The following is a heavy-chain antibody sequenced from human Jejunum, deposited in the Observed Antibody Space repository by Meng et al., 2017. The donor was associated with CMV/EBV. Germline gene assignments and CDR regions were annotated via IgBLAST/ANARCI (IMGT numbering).Heavy chain of an antibody. V-gene: IGHV3-9*01. CDR2: ISWNSGRI. J-gene: IGHJ6*02. CDR1: GLPFDDYA. CDR3: AKDKGRNYYYGMDV. Sequence: GLPFDDYAMHWVRQAPGKGLEWVSGISWNSGRIGYADSVKGRFTISRDNAKNSLYLQMNSLRAEDTALYYCAKDKGRNYYYGMDVWGQGTTGTVSS.